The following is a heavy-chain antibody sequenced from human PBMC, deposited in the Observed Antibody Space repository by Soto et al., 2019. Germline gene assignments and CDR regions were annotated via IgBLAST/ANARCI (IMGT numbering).Heavy chain of an antibody. V-gene: IGHV3-23*01. Sequence: GGSLRLSCAASGFTFSSYAMSWVRQAPGKGLEWVSAISGSGGSTYYADSVKGRFTISRDNSKNTLYLQMNSLRAEDTAVYYCAKGAGGTLEKKVARLAKKLYFDYWGQGTLVTVSS. CDR3: AKGAGGTLEKKVARLAKKLYFDY. D-gene: IGHD5-12*01. CDR2: ISGSGGST. CDR1: GFTFSSYA. J-gene: IGHJ4*02.